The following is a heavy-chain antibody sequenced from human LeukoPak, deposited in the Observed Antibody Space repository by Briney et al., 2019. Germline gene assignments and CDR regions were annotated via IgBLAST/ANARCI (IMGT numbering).Heavy chain of an antibody. V-gene: IGHV3-11*01. CDR1: GFTFSDYY. J-gene: IGHJ5*02. Sequence: PGGYLRLSCAASGFTFSDYYMGWIRQAPGEGLEWVSYISSSGSTIYYADSVKGRFTISRDNAKNSLYLQMNSLRAEDTAVYYCARTPRRHNWFDPWGQGTLVTVSS. CDR3: ARTPRRHNWFDP. CDR2: ISSSGSTI.